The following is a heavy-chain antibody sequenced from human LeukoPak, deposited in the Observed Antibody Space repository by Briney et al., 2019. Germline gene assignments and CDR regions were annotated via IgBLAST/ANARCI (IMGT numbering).Heavy chain of an antibody. V-gene: IGHV3-33*06. CDR1: GFTFTTYG. CDR2: IWYDGSNK. D-gene: IGHD1-14*01. J-gene: IGHJ4*02. Sequence: PGRSLRLSCAASGFTFTTYGMHWVRQAPGKGLEWVAAIWYDGSNKYYADSVKGRFTISRDNSKNTLYLQMNSLRAEDTAVYYCAKDKGAVTGTFDYWGQGTLVTVSS. CDR3: AKDKGAVTGTFDY.